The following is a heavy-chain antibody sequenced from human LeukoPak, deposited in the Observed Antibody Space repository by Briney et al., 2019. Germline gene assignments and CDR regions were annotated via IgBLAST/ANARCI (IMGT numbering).Heavy chain of an antibody. CDR2: ISASGGST. CDR3: AKSGLNRFDY. Sequence: PGGSLRLSCAASGFTFSNYVVTWLRQAPGKGLEWVSTISASGGSTYYADSVKGRFTISRDNSKNTLYLQMNSLRAEDTAVYYCAKSGLNRFDYWGQGTLVTVSS. D-gene: IGHD2-15*01. J-gene: IGHJ4*02. CDR1: GFTFSNYV. V-gene: IGHV3-23*01.